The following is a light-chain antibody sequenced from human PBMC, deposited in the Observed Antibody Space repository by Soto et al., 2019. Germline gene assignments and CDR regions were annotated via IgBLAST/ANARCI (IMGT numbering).Light chain of an antibody. Sequence: QSALAQPSSVSGSPGQSITISCTGTSTYVGGYNYVSWYQHHSGKAPKLLIYEVTHRPSGISDRFSGSKSVNTASLAISGLQAEDESDYYCGSYSSTDTPFDFGTGTKLTV. CDR1: STYVGGYNY. CDR2: EVT. J-gene: IGLJ1*01. V-gene: IGLV2-14*01. CDR3: GSYSSTDTPFD.